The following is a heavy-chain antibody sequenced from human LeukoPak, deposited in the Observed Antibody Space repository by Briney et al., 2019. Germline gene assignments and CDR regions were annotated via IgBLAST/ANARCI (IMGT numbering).Heavy chain of an antibody. D-gene: IGHD3-22*01. CDR2: SSSSAYK. CDR3: ARDKFAKYDNRGYYYISDAFDI. J-gene: IGHJ3*02. Sequence: PGGSLRLSCAASGFTLDSYTMNWVRQLPGKGLEWVSSSSSSAYKYYADSVMGRFTISKDNAENYLYLHLNSLRAEDTAVYYCARDKFAKYDNRGYYYISDAFDIWGPGTVVTVSS. V-gene: IGHV3-21*06. CDR1: GFTLDSYT.